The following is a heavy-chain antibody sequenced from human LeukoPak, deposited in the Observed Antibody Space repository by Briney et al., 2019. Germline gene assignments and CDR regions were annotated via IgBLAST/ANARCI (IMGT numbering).Heavy chain of an antibody. D-gene: IGHD3-3*01. J-gene: IGHJ4*02. CDR1: GFTFTSSA. CDR3: AAGLRGDFWSGYTDGYYFDY. Sequence: SVKVSCKASGFTFTSSAVQWVRQARRQRLEWIGWIVVGSGNTNYAQKFQERVTITRDMSTSTAYMELSSLRSEDTAVYYCAAGLRGDFWSGYTDGYYFDYWGQGTLVTVSS. CDR2: IVVGSGNT. V-gene: IGHV1-58*01.